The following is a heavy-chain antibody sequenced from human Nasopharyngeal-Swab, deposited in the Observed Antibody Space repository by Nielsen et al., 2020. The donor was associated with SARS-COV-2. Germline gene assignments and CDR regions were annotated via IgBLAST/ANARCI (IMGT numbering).Heavy chain of an antibody. J-gene: IGHJ4*02. Sequence: GGSLRLSCAASGFTFSSYGMHWVRQAPGKGLEWVAVISYDGSNKYYADSVKGRFTISRDNSKNTLYLQMNSLRAEDTAVYYCARATTVVTPYFDYWGQGTLVTVSS. V-gene: IGHV3-30*03. CDR3: ARATTVVTPYFDY. CDR2: ISYDGSNK. CDR1: GFTFSSYG. D-gene: IGHD4-23*01.